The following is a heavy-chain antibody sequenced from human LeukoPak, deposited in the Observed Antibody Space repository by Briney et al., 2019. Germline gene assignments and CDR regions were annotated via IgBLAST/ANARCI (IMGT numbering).Heavy chain of an antibody. CDR1: GYTLTDYY. J-gene: IGHJ4*02. D-gene: IGHD3-10*01. V-gene: IGHV1-2*02. CDR2: INPNSGGT. CDR3: AKDRDLWFGELLLDY. Sequence: ASVKVSCKASGYTLTDYYIHWVRQAPGQGLEWMGWINPNSGGTNYAQKFQGRVTMTRDTSISTAYMELSRLRSDDTAVYYCAKDRDLWFGELLLDYWGQGTLVTVSS.